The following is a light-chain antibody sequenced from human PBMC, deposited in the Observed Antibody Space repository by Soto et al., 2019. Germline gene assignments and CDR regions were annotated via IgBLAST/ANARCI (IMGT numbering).Light chain of an antibody. CDR1: QSLVYSNGIAY. V-gene: IGKV2-30*01. J-gene: IGKJ1*01. CDR3: MQGTHWPWT. Sequence: DAVLTQSPLSLPVTLGQPAAISCRSSQSLVYSNGIAYLIWFQQRPGQSPRRLINQVSTRDAGVSVGFSGSGSGTYFTLTISRVEPEDVGLYYCMQGTHWPWTFGQGTKVEIK. CDR2: QVS.